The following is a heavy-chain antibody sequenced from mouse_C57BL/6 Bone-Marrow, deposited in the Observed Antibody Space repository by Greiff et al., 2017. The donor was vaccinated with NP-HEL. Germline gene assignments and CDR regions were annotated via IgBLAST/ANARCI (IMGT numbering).Heavy chain of an antibody. J-gene: IGHJ2*01. V-gene: IGHV5-4*03. CDR2: ISDGGSYT. D-gene: IGHD1-1*01. Sequence: EVMLVESGGGLVKPGGSLKLSCAASGFTFSSYAMSWVRQTPEKRLEWVATISDGGSYTYYPENVKGRFTISRDNAKNNLYLQMSHLKSEDTAMYYCARAVVSFDYWGQGTTLTVSS. CDR3: ARAVVSFDY. CDR1: GFTFSSYA.